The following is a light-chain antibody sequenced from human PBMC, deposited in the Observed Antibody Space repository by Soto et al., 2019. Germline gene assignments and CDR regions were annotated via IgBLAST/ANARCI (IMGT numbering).Light chain of an antibody. CDR3: SSYTSSSTL. CDR2: AVT. CDR1: SSDVGGYNY. Sequence: ALAQPASVSGSPGQSITISCTGTSSDVGGYNYVSWYQQHPGKAPKLMIYAVTDRPSGVSSRFSGSKSGNTASLTISGLQAEDEADYYCSSYTSSSTLFGTGTKVTVL. V-gene: IGLV2-14*01. J-gene: IGLJ1*01.